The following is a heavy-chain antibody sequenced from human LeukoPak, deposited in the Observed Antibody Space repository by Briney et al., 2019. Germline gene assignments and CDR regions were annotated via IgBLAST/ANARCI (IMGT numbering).Heavy chain of an antibody. CDR1: GFTFSSYA. V-gene: IGHV3-23*01. Sequence: GGSLRLSCAASGFTFSSYAMSWVRQAPGKGLEWDSAISGSGGSTYYADSVKGRFTISRDNSKNTLYLQMNSLRAEDTAVYYCALDVNHYDTRGAFDIWGLGTMVTVSS. CDR2: ISGSGGST. CDR3: ALDVNHYDTRGAFDI. D-gene: IGHD3-22*01. J-gene: IGHJ3*02.